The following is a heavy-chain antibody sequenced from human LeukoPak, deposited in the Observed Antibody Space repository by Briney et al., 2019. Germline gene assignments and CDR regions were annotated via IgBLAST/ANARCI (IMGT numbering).Heavy chain of an antibody. D-gene: IGHD6-19*01. V-gene: IGHV3-33*01. J-gene: IGHJ4*02. Sequence: GRSLRLSCAASGFTFSTYAMHWVRQAPGKGLEWVAMIWYNGKNKHYADSVKGRFTISRDNSKNTLDLQMNSLRADDTAVYYCVRDPSNSGWAFGYWGQGTLVTVSS. CDR2: IWYNGKNK. CDR1: GFTFSTYA. CDR3: VRDPSNSGWAFGY.